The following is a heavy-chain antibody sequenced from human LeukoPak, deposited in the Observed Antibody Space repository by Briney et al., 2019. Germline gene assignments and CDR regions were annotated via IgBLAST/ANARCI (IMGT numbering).Heavy chain of an antibody. V-gene: IGHV4-59*12. CDR2: ISYTKGA. J-gene: IGHJ4*02. Sequence: SETLSLTCTVSGGSISSYYWSWIRQPPGKGLEWIGTISYTKGAYYTTSLKSRVTMSLDTSKSQFSLKLTSVTAADTAVYFCARGLVDYELPKGYIDYWGQGTLVTVSS. CDR3: ARGLVDYELPKGYIDY. D-gene: IGHD4-17*01. CDR1: GGSISSYY.